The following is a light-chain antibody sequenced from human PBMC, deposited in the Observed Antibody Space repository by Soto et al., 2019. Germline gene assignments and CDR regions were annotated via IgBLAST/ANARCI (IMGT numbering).Light chain of an antibody. V-gene: IGLV6-57*01. CDR2: GDN. CDR1: SGSIASNY. Sequence: NFMLTQPHSVSESPGKTVTISCTRSSGSIASNYVQWYQQRPGSSPTTVIYGDNQRPSGVPDRFSGSIDSSSNTASLTISGLKTEDVADYCCQSYATSSVVFGGGTKLTVL. CDR3: QSYATSSVV. J-gene: IGLJ2*01.